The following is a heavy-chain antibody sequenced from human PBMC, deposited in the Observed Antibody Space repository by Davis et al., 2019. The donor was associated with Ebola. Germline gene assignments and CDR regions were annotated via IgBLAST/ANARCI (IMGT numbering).Heavy chain of an antibody. Sequence: PSETLSPTCTVPGASTTTNTYYWGWLRHPPGTVLEWIGSIYYSGSTNYNPSLKSRVTISVDTSKNQFSLKLSSVTAADTAVYYCARGIDIWGQGTMVTVSS. CDR2: IYYSGST. CDR1: GASTTTNTYY. CDR3: ARGIDI. J-gene: IGHJ3*02. V-gene: IGHV4-39*01.